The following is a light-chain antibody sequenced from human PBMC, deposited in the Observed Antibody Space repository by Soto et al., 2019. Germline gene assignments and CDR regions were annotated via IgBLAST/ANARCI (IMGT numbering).Light chain of an antibody. V-gene: IGKV3-20*01. CDR2: GVS. CDR1: QSLSNNF. J-gene: IGKJ2*01. Sequence: EIVLTQSPGTLSLSPGEGATLSCRASQSLSNNFLAWYQQKPGQAPRLLIYGVSTRATGIPDRFSGSGSGTDFTLTISRLEPEDFAVYYCQQYGTSPRTFGQGTKLEIK. CDR3: QQYGTSPRT.